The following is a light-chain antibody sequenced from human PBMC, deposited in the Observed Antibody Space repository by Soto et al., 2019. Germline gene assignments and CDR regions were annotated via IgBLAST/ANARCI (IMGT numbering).Light chain of an antibody. CDR1: QDISNY. CDR3: QQYDNLPPRT. Sequence: DIQMTQSPSSLSASVGDRVTITCQASQDISNYLNWYQQKPGKAPKLLIYDASNLETGVSSRFSGSGSGTDFTFTISSLQPEDIATYYCQQYDNLPPRTFGGGTKVEIK. J-gene: IGKJ4*01. CDR2: DAS. V-gene: IGKV1-33*01.